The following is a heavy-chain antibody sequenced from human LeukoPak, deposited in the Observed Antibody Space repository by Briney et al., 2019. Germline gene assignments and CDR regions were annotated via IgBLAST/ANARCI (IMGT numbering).Heavy chain of an antibody. J-gene: IGHJ4*02. CDR1: GFTFSSYA. D-gene: IGHD3-22*01. CDR3: ARVNGLTVEADYYDSSGYYYFDY. Sequence: PGGSLRLSCAASGFTFSSYAMSWVRQAPGKGLEWVSAISGSGGSTYYADSVKGRFTISRDNAKNSLYLQMNSLRAEDTAVYYCARVNGLTVEADYYDSSGYYYFDYWGQGTLVTVSS. CDR2: ISGSGGST. V-gene: IGHV3-23*01.